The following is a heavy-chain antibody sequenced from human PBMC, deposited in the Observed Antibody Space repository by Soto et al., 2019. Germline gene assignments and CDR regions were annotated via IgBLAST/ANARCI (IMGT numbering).Heavy chain of an antibody. CDR3: ARATSGSSSSFDY. Sequence: ASVKVSCKASGYTFTSYGISWVRQAPGQGLEWMGWMSANSGNTGYAQKFQGRVTMTRNTSISTAYMELSSLRSEDTAVYYCARATSGSSSSFDYWGQGTLVTVSS. CDR1: GYTFTSYG. V-gene: IGHV1-8*02. J-gene: IGHJ4*02. CDR2: MSANSGNT. D-gene: IGHD6-6*01.